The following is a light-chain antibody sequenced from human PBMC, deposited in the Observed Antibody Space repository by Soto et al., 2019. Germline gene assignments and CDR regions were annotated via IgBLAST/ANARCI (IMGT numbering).Light chain of an antibody. CDR1: SSDVGSYNL. CDR3: CSYPGSSTDV. Sequence: QSVLTQPASVSGSPGQSMTISCTGTSSDVGSYNLVSWYQQHPGKAPKLMIYEGSKRPSGVSNRFSGSKSGNTASLTISGLKAEDEADYYCCSYPGSSTDVFGTGTKLTVL. CDR2: EGS. V-gene: IGLV2-23*01. J-gene: IGLJ1*01.